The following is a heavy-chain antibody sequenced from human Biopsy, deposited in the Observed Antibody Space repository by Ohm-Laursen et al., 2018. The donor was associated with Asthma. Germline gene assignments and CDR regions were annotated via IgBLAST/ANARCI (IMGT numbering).Heavy chain of an antibody. CDR2: ISVYNGNT. D-gene: IGHD3-10*01. CDR3: ARAVDYSHYYGIDV. V-gene: IGHV1-18*01. Sequence: GPSVKVSCKTSGYTFNSAGITWVRQAPGQGLEWMGWISVYNGNTKVAQKLQDRVTMIADTSTSTAYMGLRSLRSDDTAVYFCARAVDYSHYYGIDVWGQGTTVTVS. J-gene: IGHJ6*02. CDR1: GYTFNSAG.